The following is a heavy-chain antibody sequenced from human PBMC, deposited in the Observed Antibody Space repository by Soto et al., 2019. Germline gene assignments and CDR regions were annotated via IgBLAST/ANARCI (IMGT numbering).Heavy chain of an antibody. D-gene: IGHD6-19*01. J-gene: IGHJ6*02. CDR3: TRAVGRQWLVYGMDV. CDR2: IYYSGST. Sequence: SETLSLTCTVSGGSISSYYWSWIRQPPGKGLEWIGYIYYSGSTNYNPSLKSRVTISVDTSKNQFSLKLSSVTAADTAVYYCTRAVGRQWLVYGMDVWGQGTTVTVSS. V-gene: IGHV4-59*01. CDR1: GGSISSYY.